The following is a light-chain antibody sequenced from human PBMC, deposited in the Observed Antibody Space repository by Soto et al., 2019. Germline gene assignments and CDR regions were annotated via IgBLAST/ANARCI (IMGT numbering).Light chain of an antibody. CDR3: QKSYRTLWP. Sequence: DVQMTQSPSSLSASIGDRVTITCRASQTIFTYLNWYQHIPGKAPKLLIYSASKLQTGVPSRFSASGSGTEFTLTISSLQPEDFATYYGQKSYRTLWPFGPGTRVDIK. CDR2: SAS. V-gene: IGKV1-39*01. J-gene: IGKJ1*01. CDR1: QTIFTY.